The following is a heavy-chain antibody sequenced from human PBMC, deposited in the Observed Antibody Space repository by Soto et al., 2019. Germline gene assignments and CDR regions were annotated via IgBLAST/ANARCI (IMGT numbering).Heavy chain of an antibody. Sequence: EVQLLESGGGLVQPGGSLRLSCVASGFTFSSYAMSWVRQAPGKGLEWVSAISGSGGSTYYADSVKGQFTISRDNSKNTLYLQMNSLGAEDAAVYYCSKGIAVAGTLTHDYWGQGTLVTVSS. CDR1: GFTFSSYA. CDR2: ISGSGGST. V-gene: IGHV3-23*01. J-gene: IGHJ4*02. D-gene: IGHD6-19*01. CDR3: SKGIAVAGTLTHDY.